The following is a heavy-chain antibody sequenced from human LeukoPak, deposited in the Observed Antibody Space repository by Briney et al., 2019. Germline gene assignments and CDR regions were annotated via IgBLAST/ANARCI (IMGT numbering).Heavy chain of an antibody. Sequence: SETLSLTCTDSGGSISSYYWSWIRQPPGKGLEWIGYIYSSGNTNYNPSLKSRVTISLDVSKNQFSLKLTSVTAADTAVYYCANSYDGKIVPFDNWGQGALVAVSS. D-gene: IGHD4-23*01. CDR2: IYSSGNT. V-gene: IGHV4-59*08. CDR3: ANSYDGKIVPFDN. J-gene: IGHJ4*02. CDR1: GGSISSYY.